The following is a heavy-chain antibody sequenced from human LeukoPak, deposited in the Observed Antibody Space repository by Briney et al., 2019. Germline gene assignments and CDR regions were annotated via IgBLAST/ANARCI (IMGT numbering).Heavy chain of an antibody. Sequence: GGSLRLSCAASEFTFSNYWLTWVRQAPGKGLEWVANIKQDGSEKHYVESVKGRFTISRGNAKRSLYLQMNSLRAEDTAVFYCARGVDYHYYYYMDFWGKGTTVTVSS. V-gene: IGHV3-7*01. J-gene: IGHJ6*03. CDR2: IKQDGSEK. CDR1: EFTFSNYW. CDR3: ARGVDYHYYYYMDF.